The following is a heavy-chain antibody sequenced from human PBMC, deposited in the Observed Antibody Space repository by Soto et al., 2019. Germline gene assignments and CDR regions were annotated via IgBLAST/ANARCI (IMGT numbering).Heavy chain of an antibody. J-gene: IGHJ4*02. CDR3: ARVGITIFGVIRQHFDY. CDR1: GYTFTSYA. CDR2: INAGNGNT. V-gene: IGHV1-3*01. Sequence: ASVKVSCKASGYTFTSYAMHWVRQAPGQRLEWMGWINAGNGNTKYSQKFQGRVTITRDTSASTAYMELSSLRSEDTSVYFCARVGITIFGVIRQHFDYWGQGTLVTVSS. D-gene: IGHD3-3*01.